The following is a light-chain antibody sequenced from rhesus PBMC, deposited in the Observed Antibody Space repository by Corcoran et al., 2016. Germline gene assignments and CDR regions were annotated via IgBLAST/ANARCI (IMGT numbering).Light chain of an antibody. J-gene: IGLJ1*01. V-gene: IGLV2S7*01. CDR3: SSFTTSSTYI. CDR2: GGT. CDR1: SSDVGAFNY. Sequence: QAAPTQPPSVSGSPGQSVTISCTGTSSDVGAFNYVSWFQHHPGKTPRLMIYGGTKRPSGVSDRFSGSKSANTASLTISGLQAEDEAYYYCSSFTTSSTYIFGPGTRLTVL.